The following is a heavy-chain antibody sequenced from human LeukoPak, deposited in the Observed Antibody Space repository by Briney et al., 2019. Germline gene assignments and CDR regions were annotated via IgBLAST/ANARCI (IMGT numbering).Heavy chain of an antibody. CDR2: ISYDGSNK. J-gene: IGHJ4*02. CDR3: AKTGNYNWNGFDY. V-gene: IGHV3-30*18. Sequence: PGGSLRLSCAASGFTFSSYAMHWVRQAPGKGLEWVAVISYDGSNKYYADSVKGRVTISRDNSKNTLYLQMNSLRVEDSAVYYCAKTGNYNWNGFDYWGQGTLVTVSS. CDR1: GFTFSSYA. D-gene: IGHD1-20*01.